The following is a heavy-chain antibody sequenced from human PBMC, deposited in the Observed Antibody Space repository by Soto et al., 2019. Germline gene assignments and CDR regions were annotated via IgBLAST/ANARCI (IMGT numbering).Heavy chain of an antibody. J-gene: IGHJ6*03. CDR3: ARMQVHYYYYYMDV. Sequence: QVQLQESGPGLVKPSETLSLTCTVSGGSISSYYWSWIRQPPGKGLEWIGYIYYSGSTNYNPSLKSRVTISVDTSKNQFSLKLSSVTAADTAVYYCARMQVHYYYYYMDVWGKGTTVTVSS. CDR2: IYYSGST. V-gene: IGHV4-59*08. CDR1: GGSISSYY.